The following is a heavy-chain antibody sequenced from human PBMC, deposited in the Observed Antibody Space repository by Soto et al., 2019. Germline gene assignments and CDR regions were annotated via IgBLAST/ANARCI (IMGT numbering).Heavy chain of an antibody. CDR3: ARDARRMTNFGEVRPNWFDP. V-gene: IGHV1-3*01. J-gene: IGHJ5*02. Sequence: ASVKVSCKASGYTFTNYAMHWVRQAPGQRLEWMGWINAGNGNRKYSQKFQGRVTMTRDTSATTAYMELSSLRSEDTAVYYCARDARRMTNFGEVRPNWFDPWGQGTLVTVSS. D-gene: IGHD3-3*01. CDR2: INAGNGNR. CDR1: GYTFTNYA.